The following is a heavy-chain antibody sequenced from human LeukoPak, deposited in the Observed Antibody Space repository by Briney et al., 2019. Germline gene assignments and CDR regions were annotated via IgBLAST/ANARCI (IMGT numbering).Heavy chain of an antibody. CDR1: GFTFSSYA. J-gene: IGHJ3*02. D-gene: IGHD3-22*01. CDR3: AKDLDSSSGAFDI. V-gene: IGHV3-30*04. Sequence: GGSLRLSCAASGFTFSSYAMHWVRQAPGRGLEWVAVISYDGSNKYYADSVKGRFTISRDNSKNTLYLQMDSLRAEDTAVYYCAKDLDSSSGAFDIWGQGTMVTVSS. CDR2: ISYDGSNK.